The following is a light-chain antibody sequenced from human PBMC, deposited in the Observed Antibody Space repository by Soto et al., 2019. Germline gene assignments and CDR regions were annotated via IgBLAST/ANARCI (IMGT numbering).Light chain of an antibody. CDR3: GTWDSSLNGYV. J-gene: IGLJ1*01. V-gene: IGLV1-51*01. CDR1: SSNIGGNS. CDR2: DDN. Sequence: QSVLTQPPSVSAAPGQKVTISCSGSSSNIGGNSVSWYQQLPGTAPKLLIYDDNKRPSGIPDRISGSKSGTSATLGITGLQAGDAADYYCGTWDSSLNGYVFGPGTKVTVL.